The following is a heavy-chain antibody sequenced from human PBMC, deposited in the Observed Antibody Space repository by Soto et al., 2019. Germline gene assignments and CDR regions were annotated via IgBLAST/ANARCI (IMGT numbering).Heavy chain of an antibody. CDR3: ARDHSPAAGVVSWFDA. D-gene: IGHD6-13*01. V-gene: IGHV4-31*03. J-gene: IGHJ5*02. Sequence: QVQLQESGPGLVRPSQTLSLTCSVSGASVTSGFYYWTWIRQHPGKGLEWIGYKHNSGSSHSNPSLKSRVTISLDIPNNQVSLKLTSVTAAATAVYYCARDHSPAAGVVSWFDAWGRGVEVTVSS. CDR1: GASVTSGFYY. CDR2: KHNSGSS.